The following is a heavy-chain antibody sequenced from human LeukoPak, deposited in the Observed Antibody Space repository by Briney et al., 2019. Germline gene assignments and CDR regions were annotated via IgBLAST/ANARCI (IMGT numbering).Heavy chain of an antibody. CDR3: ARGNSYYDSSGYFPWESFQH. V-gene: IGHV4-39*07. CDR2: IFYSGST. D-gene: IGHD3-22*01. Sequence: SETLSLTCTVSGGSISSTRHYWGWIRQPPGTGLEWIGSIFYSGSTNYNPSLKSRVTISQDTSNNQFSLKVSSVTAADTALYYCARGNSYYDSSGYFPWESFQHWGQGTLVTVSS. CDR1: GGSISSTRHY. J-gene: IGHJ1*01.